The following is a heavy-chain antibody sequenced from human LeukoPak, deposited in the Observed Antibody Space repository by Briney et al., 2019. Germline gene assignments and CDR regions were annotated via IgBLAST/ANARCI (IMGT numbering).Heavy chain of an antibody. Sequence: TSETLSLTCTVSGGSIDSRSYYRGWIRQPPGKGLEWIGSIYSSGSTYYNPSLKSRVTISVDTSKSQFSLRLSSVTAADTAVYYCARLHSTHSSNSWGQGTLVTVSS. CDR3: ARLHSTHSSNS. CDR2: IYSSGST. J-gene: IGHJ4*02. V-gene: IGHV4-39*01. D-gene: IGHD6-13*01. CDR1: GGSIDSRSYY.